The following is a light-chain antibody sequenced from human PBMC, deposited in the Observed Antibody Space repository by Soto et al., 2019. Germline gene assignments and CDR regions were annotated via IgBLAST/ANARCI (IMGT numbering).Light chain of an antibody. CDR2: EVN. CDR1: SSDVGGYNY. Sequence: QSALTQPPSASGSPGQSVTISCTGTSSDVGGYNYVSWYQQHPGKAPKLMIYEVNKRPSGVSNRFSGSKSGNTASLTISGLQAEDEADYYCCSSVGGPIWVFGGGTKLTVL. J-gene: IGLJ3*02. CDR3: CSSVGGPIWV. V-gene: IGLV2-8*01.